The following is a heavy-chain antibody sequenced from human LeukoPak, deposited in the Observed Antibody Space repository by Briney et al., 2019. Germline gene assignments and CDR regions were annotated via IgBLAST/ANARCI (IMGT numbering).Heavy chain of an antibody. J-gene: IGHJ4*02. CDR2: IKEDGSEK. V-gene: IGHV3-7*01. CDR1: GFPFSRYW. Sequence: GGSLRLSCAASGFPFSRYWMNWVRQAPGKGLEWVASIKEDGSEKSYVDSVKSRFTISRDNSKHSLYLQMNSLRAEDTAVYYCVSCGTTTCIIRFDHWGQGTLVTVSS. CDR3: VSCGTTTCIIRFDH. D-gene: IGHD2-2*01.